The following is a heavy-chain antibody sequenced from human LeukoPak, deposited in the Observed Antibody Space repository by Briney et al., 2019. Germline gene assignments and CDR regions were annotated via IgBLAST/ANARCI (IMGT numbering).Heavy chain of an antibody. CDR2: INHSGRT. Sequence: PSQTLSLTCAVYGGSFSGYYWSWIRQPPRKGLEWIGEINHSGRTNSNPSLKSRVTISVDTPKNQFSLKLSSVTAADTAVYYCARGLPAAMVYYYYYYGMDVWGKGTTVTVSS. J-gene: IGHJ6*04. D-gene: IGHD2-2*01. V-gene: IGHV4-34*01. CDR3: ARGLPAAMVYYYYYYGMDV. CDR1: GGSFSGYY.